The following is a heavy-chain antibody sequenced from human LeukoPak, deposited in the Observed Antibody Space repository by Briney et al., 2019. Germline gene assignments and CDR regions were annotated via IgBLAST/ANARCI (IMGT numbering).Heavy chain of an antibody. J-gene: IGHJ6*02. CDR1: GFTFSSYG. CDR2: IWYDGSNK. V-gene: IGHV3-33*01. CDR3: ARDARITMVRGVKYYYGMDV. D-gene: IGHD3-10*01. Sequence: GGSLRLSCAASGFTFSSYGMHWVRQAPGKGLEWVAVIWYDGSNKYYADSVKGRFTISRDNSKSTLYLQMNSLRAEDTAVYYCARDARITMVRGVKYYYGMDVWGQGTTVTVSS.